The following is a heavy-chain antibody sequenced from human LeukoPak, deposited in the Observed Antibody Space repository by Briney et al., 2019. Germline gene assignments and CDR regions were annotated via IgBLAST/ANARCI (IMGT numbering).Heavy chain of an antibody. CDR1: GYTFTGYY. J-gene: IGHJ4*02. V-gene: IGHV1-2*02. D-gene: IGHD4-23*01. Sequence: ASVKVSCKASGYTFTGYYMHWVRQAPGQGLEWMGWINPNSGGTNYAQRFQGRVTMTRDTSISTAYMELSSLRAEDTAVYYCAKDDPGGNQDYWGQGTLVTVSS. CDR3: AKDDPGGNQDY. CDR2: INPNSGGT.